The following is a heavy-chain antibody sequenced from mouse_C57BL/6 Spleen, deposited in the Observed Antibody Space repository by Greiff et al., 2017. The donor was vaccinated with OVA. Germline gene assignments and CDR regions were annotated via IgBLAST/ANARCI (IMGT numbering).Heavy chain of an antibody. CDR1: GFTFSSYA. Sequence: EVMLVESGGGLVKPGGSLKLSCAASGFTFSSYAMSWVRQTPEKRLEWVATISAGGSYTYYPDNVKGRFTISRDNAKNNLYLHMSHLKSEDTAMYYCARDMGGYDVGRAYYAMDYWGQGTSVTVSS. V-gene: IGHV5-4*01. CDR3: ARDMGGYDVGRAYYAMDY. J-gene: IGHJ4*01. CDR2: ISAGGSYT. D-gene: IGHD2-12*01.